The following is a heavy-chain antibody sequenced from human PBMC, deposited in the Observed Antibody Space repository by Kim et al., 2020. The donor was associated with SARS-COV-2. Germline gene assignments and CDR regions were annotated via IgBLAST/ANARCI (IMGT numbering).Heavy chain of an antibody. J-gene: IGHJ5*02. D-gene: IGHD3-3*01. Sequence: ASVKVSCKASGYTFTGYYMHWVRQAPGQGLEWMGWINPNSGGTNYAQKFQGRVTMTRDTSISTAYMELSRLRSDDTAVYYCARDFGFLEWSDPTNWFDPWGQGTLVTVSS. CDR3: ARDFGFLEWSDPTNWFDP. CDR2: INPNSGGT. CDR1: GYTFTGYY. V-gene: IGHV1-2*02.